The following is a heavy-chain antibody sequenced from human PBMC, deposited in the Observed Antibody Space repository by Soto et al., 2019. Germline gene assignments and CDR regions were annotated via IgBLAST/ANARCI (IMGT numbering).Heavy chain of an antibody. CDR1: GFTFSSYA. J-gene: IGHJ6*02. Sequence: EVQLLESGGGLVQPGGSLRLSCAASGFTFSSYAMSWVRQAPGKGLEWVSAISGSGGSTYYADSVKGRFTISRDNSKNTLYLQMNSIRAEDTAVYYCAKGADSGSNYYYYYGMDVWGQGTTVTVSS. D-gene: IGHD5-12*01. V-gene: IGHV3-23*01. CDR2: ISGSGGST. CDR3: AKGADSGSNYYYYYGMDV.